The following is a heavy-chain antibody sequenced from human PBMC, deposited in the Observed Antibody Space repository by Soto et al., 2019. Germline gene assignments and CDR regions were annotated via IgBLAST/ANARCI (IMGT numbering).Heavy chain of an antibody. CDR1: GFTFSSYA. D-gene: IGHD3-3*01. Sequence: PGGSLRLSCAASGFTFSSYAMSWVRQAPGKGLEWVSAISGSGGSTYYADSVKGRFTISRDNSKNTLYLQMNSLRAEDTAVYYCAKCITIFGVVIYIYYGMDVWGQGTTVTVSS. J-gene: IGHJ6*02. V-gene: IGHV3-23*01. CDR2: ISGSGGST. CDR3: AKCITIFGVVIYIYYGMDV.